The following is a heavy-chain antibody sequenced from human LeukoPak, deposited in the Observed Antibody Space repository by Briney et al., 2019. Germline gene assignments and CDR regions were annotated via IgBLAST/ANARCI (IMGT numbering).Heavy chain of an antibody. CDR1: GGSFSGYY. CDR2: INHSGST. Sequence: PSETLSLTCAVYGGSFSGYYWSWIRQPPGKGLEWIGEINHSGSTNYNPSLKSRVTISVDTSKNQFSLKLSSVTAADTAVYYCARDGDSSPDYGMDVWGQGTTVTVSS. CDR3: ARDGDSSPDYGMDV. D-gene: IGHD3-22*01. J-gene: IGHJ6*02. V-gene: IGHV4-34*01.